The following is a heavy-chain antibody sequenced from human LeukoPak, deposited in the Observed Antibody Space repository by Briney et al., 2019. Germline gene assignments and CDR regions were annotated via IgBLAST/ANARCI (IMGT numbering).Heavy chain of an antibody. CDR1: GYTFTSYG. Sequence: GASVKVSCKASGYTFTSYGISWVRQAPGQGLEWMGWISAYNGNTNYAQNLQGRVTMTTDTSTRTAYMELRSLRSDDTAVYYCARDFIGANYYYAMDVWGKGTTVTVSS. CDR2: ISAYNGNT. CDR3: ARDFIGANYYYAMDV. D-gene: IGHD4/OR15-4a*01. V-gene: IGHV1-18*04. J-gene: IGHJ6*04.